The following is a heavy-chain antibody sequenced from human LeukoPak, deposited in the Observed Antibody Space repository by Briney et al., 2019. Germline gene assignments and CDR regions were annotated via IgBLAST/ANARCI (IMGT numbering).Heavy chain of an antibody. D-gene: IGHD4-17*01. CDR2: ISSDGSST. V-gene: IGHV3-74*01. CDR3: ARDYGEGGYYFDY. J-gene: IGHJ4*02. Sequence: GGSLRLSCAASGFTFSTYWMQWVRQAPGKGLVWLSRISSDGSSTNYADSVKGRFTISRDTAKNTLYLQMNSLRAEDTAVYYCARDYGEGGYYFDYWGQGTLVTVSS. CDR1: GFTFSTYW.